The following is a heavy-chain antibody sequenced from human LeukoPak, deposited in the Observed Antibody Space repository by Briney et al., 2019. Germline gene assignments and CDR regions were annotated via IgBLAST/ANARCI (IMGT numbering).Heavy chain of an antibody. CDR3: ARVTVTHLSWFDP. J-gene: IGHJ5*02. CDR1: GYTFTSYD. D-gene: IGHD4-17*01. Sequence: ASVKVSCKASGYTFTSYDINWVRQATGQGLEWMGWMNPNNGNTGYAQKFQGRVTITRNTSISTAYMELSSLRSEDTAVYYCARVTVTHLSWFDPWGQGTLVTVSS. CDR2: MNPNNGNT. V-gene: IGHV1-8*03.